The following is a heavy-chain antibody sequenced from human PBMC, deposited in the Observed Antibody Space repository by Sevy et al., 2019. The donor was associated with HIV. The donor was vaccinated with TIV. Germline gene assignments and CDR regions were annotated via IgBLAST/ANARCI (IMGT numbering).Heavy chain of an antibody. CDR3: ARNRGNAFDI. V-gene: IGHV3-13*01. D-gene: IGHD3-10*01. Sequence: GGSLRLSYAASGFTFSSYDMRWVRQATGKGLEWVSAIGTAGDTYYPGSVKGRFTISRENAKNSLYLQMNSLRAGDTAVYYCARNRGNAFDIWGQGTMVTVSS. CDR2: IGTAGDT. J-gene: IGHJ3*02. CDR1: GFTFSSYD.